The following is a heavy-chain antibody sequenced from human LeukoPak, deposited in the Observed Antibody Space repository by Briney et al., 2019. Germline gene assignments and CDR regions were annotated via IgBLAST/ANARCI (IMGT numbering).Heavy chain of an antibody. CDR2: IYYSGST. CDR3: ARGPYYYGSGPPDYYMDV. V-gene: IGHV4-61*01. CDR1: GGSISSSSYY. Sequence: SETLSLTCTVSGGSISSSSYYWSWIRQPPGKGLEWIGYIYYSGSTNYNPSLKSRVTISVDTSKNQFSLKLSSVTAADTAVYYCARGPYYYGSGPPDYYMDVWGKGTTVTISS. J-gene: IGHJ6*03. D-gene: IGHD3-10*01.